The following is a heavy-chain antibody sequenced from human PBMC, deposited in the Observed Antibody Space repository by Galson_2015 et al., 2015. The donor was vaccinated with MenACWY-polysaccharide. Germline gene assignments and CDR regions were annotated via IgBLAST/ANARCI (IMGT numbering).Heavy chain of an antibody. D-gene: IGHD6-19*01. CDR3: ARLPYTSAPTGAY. Sequence: SLRLSCAASGFTFSSYSMGWVRQAPGKGLEWVSSIRTSRSYIYYADSMKGRFTISRDNAKNSLYLQMNSLRAEDTAVYYCARLPYTSAPTGAYWGQGTLVTVSS. V-gene: IGHV3-21*01. CDR1: GFTFSSYS. CDR2: IRTSRSYI. J-gene: IGHJ4*02.